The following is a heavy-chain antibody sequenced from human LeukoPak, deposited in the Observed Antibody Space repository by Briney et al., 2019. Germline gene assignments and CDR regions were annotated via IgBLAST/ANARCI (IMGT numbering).Heavy chain of an antibody. J-gene: IGHJ4*02. CDR1: GFTFSSYG. Sequence: GRSLRLSCAASGFTFSSYGMHWVRQAPGKGLEWVAVISYDGSNKYYADSVKGRFTISGDNSKNTLYLQMNSLRAEDTAVYYCAKDKYSSGWWAMDYWGQGTLVTVSS. CDR3: AKDKYSSGWWAMDY. V-gene: IGHV3-30*18. CDR2: ISYDGSNK. D-gene: IGHD6-19*01.